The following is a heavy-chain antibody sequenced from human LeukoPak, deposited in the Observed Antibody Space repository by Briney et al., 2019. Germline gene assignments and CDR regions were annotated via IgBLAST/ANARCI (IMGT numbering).Heavy chain of an antibody. CDR1: GSTFLTYG. V-gene: IGHV1-18*01. CDR2: ISTYNGNT. Sequence: SVTVPYLPPGSTFLTYGINWVPQAPGQGPEWIGWISTYNGNTKYALRFQDRVTLTRDTSTTTAYMELKSLTSADRAVYYCARASFDHWGQGTLVIVSS. CDR3: ARASFDH. J-gene: IGHJ4*02.